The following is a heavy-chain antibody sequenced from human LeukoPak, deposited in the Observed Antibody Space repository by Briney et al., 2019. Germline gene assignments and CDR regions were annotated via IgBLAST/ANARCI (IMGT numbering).Heavy chain of an antibody. D-gene: IGHD1-7*01. V-gene: IGHV4-59*01. CDR3: ARVPPGTSHFDY. CDR2: IYYSGST. CDR1: GGSISSYY. Sequence: SETLSLTCTVSGGSISSYYWSWIRQPPGKGLEWIGYIYYSGSTKYNPSLKSRVAISVDTSKDQFSLKLSSVTAADTAVYYCARVPPGTSHFDYWGQGTLVTVSS. J-gene: IGHJ4*02.